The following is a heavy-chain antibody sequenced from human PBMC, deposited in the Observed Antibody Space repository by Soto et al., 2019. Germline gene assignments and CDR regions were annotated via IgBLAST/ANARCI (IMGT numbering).Heavy chain of an antibody. D-gene: IGHD2-15*01. V-gene: IGHV1-69*06. CDR3: ARGFGGGTCHSGGDT. Sequence: QVQLVQSGAEVKKPGSSVSLSCKVSGGLFSSYAISWARQAPGQGLQCMGGIITIFEPPTDAQKFQGRVTITAAKATGTIYVELDSLKTEETGLYYCARGFGGGTCHSGGDTWWQGTLVSV. J-gene: IGHJ5*02. CDR1: GGLFSSYA. CDR2: IITIFEPP.